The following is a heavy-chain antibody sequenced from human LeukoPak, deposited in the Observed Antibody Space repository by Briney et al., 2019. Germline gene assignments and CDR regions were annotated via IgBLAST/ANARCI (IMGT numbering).Heavy chain of an antibody. CDR2: INSDGSST. D-gene: IGHD3-16*01. V-gene: IGHV3-74*01. Sequence: PGGSLRLSCAASGFTFSSYWMHWVRQAPGKGLVWVSRINSDGSSTSYADSVKGRFTISRDNAKNTLYLQMNSLRAEDTAVYYCAREGVDGPFDYWGQGTLVTVSS. J-gene: IGHJ4*02. CDR3: AREGVDGPFDY. CDR1: GFTFSSYW.